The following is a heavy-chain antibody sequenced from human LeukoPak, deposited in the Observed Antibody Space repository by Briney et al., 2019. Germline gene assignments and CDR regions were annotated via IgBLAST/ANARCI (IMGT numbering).Heavy chain of an antibody. CDR1: GFTFSSYS. CDR2: INRSDGII. V-gene: IGHV3-23*01. Sequence: PGGSLRLSCAASGFTFSSYSMDWVRQAPGKGLEWVSCINRSDGIIYDADSLKGRFTISRDNSKNTVYLKMNSLRAEDRDVYYCAKYRDYYFEYWGQGTLVTVSS. CDR3: AKYRDYYFEY. J-gene: IGHJ4*02. D-gene: IGHD3-16*02.